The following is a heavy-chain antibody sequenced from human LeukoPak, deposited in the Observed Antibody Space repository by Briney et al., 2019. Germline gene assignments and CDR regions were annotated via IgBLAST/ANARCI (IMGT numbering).Heavy chain of an antibody. CDR3: ARGRDGYNYSPFDY. CDR2: IIPIFGTA. J-gene: IGHJ4*02. Sequence: ASVKVSCKASGGTLSSYAISWVRQAPGQGLEWMGGIIPIFGTANYAQKFQGRVTITADESTGTAYMELSSLRSEDTAVYYCARGRDGYNYSPFDYWGQGTLVTVSS. CDR1: GGTLSSYA. V-gene: IGHV1-69*13. D-gene: IGHD5-24*01.